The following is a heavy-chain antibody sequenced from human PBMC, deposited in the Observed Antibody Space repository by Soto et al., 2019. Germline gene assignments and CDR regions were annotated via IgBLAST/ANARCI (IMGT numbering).Heavy chain of an antibody. J-gene: IGHJ6*02. D-gene: IGHD2-15*01. CDR3: ARDHVVAATYYYYGMDV. Sequence: SETLSLTCTVSGDSLSRNKNYWSWIRQPPGEGLEWIGFISYSGTTSYSPSLKSRVAISLDTSKNQFSLSLSSVTAADTAVYYCARDHVVAATYYYYGMDVWGQGTTVTVSS. CDR1: GDSLSRNKNY. CDR2: ISYSGTT. V-gene: IGHV4-30-4*01.